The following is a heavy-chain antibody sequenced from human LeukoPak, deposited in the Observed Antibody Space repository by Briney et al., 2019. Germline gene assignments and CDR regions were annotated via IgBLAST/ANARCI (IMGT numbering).Heavy chain of an antibody. J-gene: IGHJ5*02. CDR1: GYTFTTYD. CDR3: ARGRGSGHKENWFDP. Sequence: ASVSVSCTASGYTFTTYDINSVRQATGQGLEWMGWMNPNSGNTGYTQKFQGRVTMTRNTSISTAYMELSSLRSEDTAVYYCARGRGSGHKENWFDPWGQGTLVTVSS. D-gene: IGHD6-19*01. CDR2: MNPNSGNT. V-gene: IGHV1-8*01.